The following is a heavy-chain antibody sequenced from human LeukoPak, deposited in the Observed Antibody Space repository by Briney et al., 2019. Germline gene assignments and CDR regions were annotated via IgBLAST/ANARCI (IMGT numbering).Heavy chain of an antibody. CDR1: GYSISSGYY. D-gene: IGHD6-19*01. V-gene: IGHV4-38-2*01. J-gene: IGHJ4*02. CDR2: IYHSGST. CDR3: ARVGAVAGFDY. Sequence: SETLSLTCAVSGYSISSGYYWGWIRQPPGKGLEWIGSIYHSGSTYYNPSLKSRVTISVDTSKNQFSLKLSSMTAADTAVYYCARVGAVAGFDYWGQGTLVTVSS.